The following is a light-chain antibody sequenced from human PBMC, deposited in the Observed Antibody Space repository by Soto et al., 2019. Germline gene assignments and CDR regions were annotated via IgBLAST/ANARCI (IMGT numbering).Light chain of an antibody. CDR1: QSVSSSY. Sequence: IVLTQSPGTLSLSPGERATLSCRASQSVSSSYLAWYQQKPGQAPRLLIYDASARATGIPDRFSGSGSGTDFTLTISRLEPGDVAVYYCQQYDNSLYTFGQGTKLEIK. CDR3: QQYDNSLYT. J-gene: IGKJ2*01. V-gene: IGKV3-20*01. CDR2: DAS.